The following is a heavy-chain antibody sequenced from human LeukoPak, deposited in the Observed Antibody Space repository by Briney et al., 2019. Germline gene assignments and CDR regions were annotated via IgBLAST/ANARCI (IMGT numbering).Heavy chain of an antibody. Sequence: PSGTLSLTCGVSGGSISSNNWWSWVRQPPGQGLEWIGEIYHGGSANYNPSLKSRVTISVDKSKNQLSLKLISVTAADTAVYYCARGHYDSNFDYWGQGTLVTVSS. J-gene: IGHJ4*02. CDR3: ARGHYDSNFDY. V-gene: IGHV4-4*02. CDR1: GGSISSNNW. CDR2: IYHGGSA. D-gene: IGHD5-12*01.